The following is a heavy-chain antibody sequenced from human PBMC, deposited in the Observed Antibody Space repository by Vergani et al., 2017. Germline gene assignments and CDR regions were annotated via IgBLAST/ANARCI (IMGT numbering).Heavy chain of an antibody. CDR3: AKAKPRNSGYDYLYYYHAMDV. CDR1: GFTFNHYA. V-gene: IGHV3-23*01. J-gene: IGHJ6*02. CDR2: ISGSGGST. Sequence: EVQLLESGGDLVQPGGSLRLSCAASGFTFNHYAMNWVRQAPGKGLEWVSGISGSGGSTYYAGCVKGRFTISRDRSKNTLYLQMNSLSAGDTAVYYCAKAKPRNSGYDYLYYYHAMDVWGQGTTVTVSS. D-gene: IGHD5-12*01.